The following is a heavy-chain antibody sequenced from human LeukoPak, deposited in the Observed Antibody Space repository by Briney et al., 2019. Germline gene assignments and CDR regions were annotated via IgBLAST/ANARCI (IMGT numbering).Heavy chain of an antibody. CDR2: INHSGSS. Sequence: SETLLILCAVYGGFFSGYYWSWIRQPPGKGLEWIREINHSGSSNYNPSLKSRVTISVDRSKNQFSLKLSSVTAADTAVYYCARALRSLDRIPMGYYYGGVGGKET. V-gene: IGHV4-34*01. CDR3: ARALRSLDRIPMGYYYGGV. J-gene: IGHJ6*03. D-gene: IGHD3-10*01. CDR1: GGFFSGYY.